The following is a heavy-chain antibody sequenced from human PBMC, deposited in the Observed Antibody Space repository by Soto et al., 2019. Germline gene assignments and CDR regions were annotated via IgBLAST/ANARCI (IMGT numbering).Heavy chain of an antibody. J-gene: IGHJ4*02. CDR3: AKDLHWGQSDY. D-gene: IGHD3-16*01. Sequence: EVQLVESGGGLVQPGGSRRLSCAVSGFTFSSYWMHWFRQDPGNGLVWVSSINTDGTSTQYADSVRGRFTVSRDNAKNTVYLQMISLRSEDTAVYYCAKDLHWGQSDYWGQGTLVVVSS. V-gene: IGHV3-74*03. CDR2: INTDGTST. CDR1: GFTFSSYW.